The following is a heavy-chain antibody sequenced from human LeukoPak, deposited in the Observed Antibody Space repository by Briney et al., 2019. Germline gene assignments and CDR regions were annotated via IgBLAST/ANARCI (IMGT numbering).Heavy chain of an antibody. CDR1: GFTFGDYA. J-gene: IGHJ6*03. CDR2: IRTEDYDGST. V-gene: IGHV3-49*04. CDR3: TRIFGYYYFYMDV. Sequence: GGSLRLSCAASGFTFGDYAMSWVRQAPGKGLEWVGFIRTEDYDGSTDYGASVKGRFTISRDDSKNIAYLQMNSLNTEDTGIYFCTRIFGYYYFYMDVWGKGTTVIVSS. D-gene: IGHD3-16*01.